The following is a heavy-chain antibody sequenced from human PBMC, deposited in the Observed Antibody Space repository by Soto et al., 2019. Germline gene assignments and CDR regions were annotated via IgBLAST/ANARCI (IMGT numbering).Heavy chain of an antibody. CDR1: GGSISSGGYY. CDR3: ARGALPLYYYYMDV. J-gene: IGHJ6*03. V-gene: IGHV4-31*03. Sequence: SETLSLTCTVSGGSISSGGYYWSWIRQHPGKGLEWIGYIYYSGSTYYNPSLKSRVTISVDTSKNQFSLKLSSVTAADTAVYYCARGALPLYYYYMDVWGKGTTVTVSS. CDR2: IYYSGST.